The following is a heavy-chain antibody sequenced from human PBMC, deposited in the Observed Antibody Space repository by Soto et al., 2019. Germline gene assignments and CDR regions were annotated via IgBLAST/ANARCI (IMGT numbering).Heavy chain of an antibody. CDR1: GGSFSGYY. V-gene: IGHV4-34*01. J-gene: IGHJ6*03. CDR2: INHSGST. CDR3: ARVCSGYDYYYYYYYMDV. Sequence: QVQLQQWGAGLLKPSETLSLTCAVYGGSFSGYYWSWIRQPPGKGLEWIGEINHSGSTNYNPSLKSRVTISVDTSKNQFSLKLSSVTAADTAVYYCARVCSGYDYYYYYYYMDVWGKGTTVTVSS. D-gene: IGHD5-12*01.